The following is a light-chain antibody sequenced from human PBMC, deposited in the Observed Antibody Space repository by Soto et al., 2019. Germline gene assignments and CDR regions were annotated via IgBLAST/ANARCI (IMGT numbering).Light chain of an antibody. CDR3: QQYGSSPRT. CDR2: DAS. CDR1: QSVSSSY. V-gene: IGKV3-20*01. Sequence: EIVLTQSPGTLSLSPGERATLSCRASQSVSSSYLAWYQQKPGQAPRLLIYDASSRATGIPDRFSGSGSGTDFTITISRLEPEDFALYYCQQYGSSPRTFGQGTKVEIK. J-gene: IGKJ1*01.